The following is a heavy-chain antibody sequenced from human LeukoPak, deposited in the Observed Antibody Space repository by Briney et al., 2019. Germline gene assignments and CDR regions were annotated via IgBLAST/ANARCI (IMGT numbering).Heavy chain of an antibody. V-gene: IGHV3-21*01. CDR1: GFTFSSYG. J-gene: IGHJ4*02. Sequence: PGGSLRLSCAASGFTFSSYGMNWVRQAPGKGLEWVSSVSSSSSYIYYADSVKGRFTISRDSAKNSLSLQMNSLRAEDTAVYYCARDQRATASTGSYFDYWGQGTLVTVSS. CDR3: ARDQRATASTGSYFDY. CDR2: VSSSSSYI. D-gene: IGHD1-1*01.